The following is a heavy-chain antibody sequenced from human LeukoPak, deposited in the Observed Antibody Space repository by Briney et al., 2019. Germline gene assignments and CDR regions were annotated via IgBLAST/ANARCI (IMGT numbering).Heavy chain of an antibody. V-gene: IGHV3-30-3*01. CDR3: ARDARIAAAGQGLWFDP. CDR1: GFTFSSYA. J-gene: IGHJ5*02. CDR2: ISYDGSNK. Sequence: PGGSLRLSCAASGFTFSSYAMHWVRQAPGKGLEWVAVISYDGSNKYYADSVKGRFTISRDNSKNTLYLQMNSLRAEDTAVYYCARDARIAAAGQGLWFDPWGQGTLVTVSS. D-gene: IGHD6-13*01.